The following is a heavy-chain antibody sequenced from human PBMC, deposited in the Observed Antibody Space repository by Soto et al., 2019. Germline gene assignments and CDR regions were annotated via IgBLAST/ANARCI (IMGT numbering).Heavy chain of an antibody. V-gene: IGHV3-21*01. CDR3: ARDPSDYDFWSGYRLV. CDR1: GFTFSSYS. CDR2: ISSSSSYI. Sequence: GGSLRLSCAASGFTFSSYSMNWVRQAPGKGLEWVSSISSSSSYIYYADSVKGRFTISRDNAKNSLYLQMNSLRAEDTAVYYCARDPSDYDFWSGYRLVWGKGTTVTVSS. J-gene: IGHJ6*04. D-gene: IGHD3-3*01.